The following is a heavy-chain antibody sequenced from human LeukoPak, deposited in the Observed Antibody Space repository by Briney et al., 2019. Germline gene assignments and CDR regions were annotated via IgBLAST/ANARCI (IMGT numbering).Heavy chain of an antibody. CDR3: ARGTGLGSNLGGSHYSDF. Sequence: SETLSLTCGVYGGSFTVYYWTWIRQPPGKGLEWIGEINHSGITNHNPSLKSRVTISVDMSKNQFSLKLSSVTAADTAVYYCARGTGLGSNLGGSHYSDFWGQGTLVTVSS. V-gene: IGHV4-34*01. CDR1: GGSFTVYY. J-gene: IGHJ4*02. CDR2: INHSGIT. D-gene: IGHD4-23*01.